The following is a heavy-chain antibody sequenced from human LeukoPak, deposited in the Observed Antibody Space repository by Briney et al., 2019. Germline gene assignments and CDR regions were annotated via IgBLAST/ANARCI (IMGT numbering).Heavy chain of an antibody. CDR2: IWYDGSNK. CDR3: AKDPRGSYSRDYYYYMDV. CDR1: GFTFSSYG. V-gene: IGHV3-33*06. J-gene: IGHJ6*03. D-gene: IGHD1-26*01. Sequence: GGSLRLSCAASGFTFSSYGMHWVRQAPGKGLEWVAVIWYDGSNKYYADSVKGRFTISRDNSKNTLYLQMNSLRAEGAAVYYCAKDPRGSYSRDYYYYMDVWGKGTTVTVSS.